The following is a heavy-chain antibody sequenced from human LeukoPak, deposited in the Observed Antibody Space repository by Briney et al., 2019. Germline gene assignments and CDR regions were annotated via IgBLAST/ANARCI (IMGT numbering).Heavy chain of an antibody. CDR3: ARGRRKRYSYGWFCDY. V-gene: IGHV4-34*01. Sequence: SETLSLTCAVYGGSLSGYYWSWIRQPPGKGLEWIGEINHSGSTNYNPSLKSRVTISVDTSKNQFSLKLSSVTAADTAVYYCARGRRKRYSYGWFCDYWGQGTLVTVSS. D-gene: IGHD5-18*01. CDR1: GGSLSGYY. J-gene: IGHJ4*02. CDR2: INHSGST.